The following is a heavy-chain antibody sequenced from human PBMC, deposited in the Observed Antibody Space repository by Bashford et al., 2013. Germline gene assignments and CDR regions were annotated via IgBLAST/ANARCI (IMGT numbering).Heavy chain of an antibody. CDR2: IYPTDSET. CDR3: ARRLGXGYIDHFDY. V-gene: IGHV5-51*01. Sequence: WVRQMPGKGLEWMGIIYPTDSETRYSPSFEGQVTFSVDRSINTAFLQWRSLKASDTAMYYCARRLGXGYIDHFDYWGQGPWSPVSS. J-gene: IGHJ4*02. D-gene: IGHD5-24*01.